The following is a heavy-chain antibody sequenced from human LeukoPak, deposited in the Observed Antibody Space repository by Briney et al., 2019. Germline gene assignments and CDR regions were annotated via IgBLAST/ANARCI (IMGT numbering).Heavy chain of an antibody. D-gene: IGHD3-10*01. Sequence: NPSETLSLTCTVSGGSISGSSYYWGWLRQPQGKGLEWIGSIYGSGITYYNPSLKSRVIISVDTSKNQFSLKLSSVTAADTAVYYCARVTLGLLWFGELGDWGQGTLVTVSS. CDR1: GGSISGSSYY. V-gene: IGHV4-39*01. CDR2: IYGSGIT. CDR3: ARVTLGLLWFGELGD. J-gene: IGHJ4*02.